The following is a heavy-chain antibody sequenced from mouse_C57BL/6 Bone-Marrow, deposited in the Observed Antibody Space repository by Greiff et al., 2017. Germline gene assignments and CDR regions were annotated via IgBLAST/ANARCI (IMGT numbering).Heavy chain of an antibody. Sequence: EVQVVESGGGLVQSGRSLRLSCATSGFTFSDFYMEWVRQAPGKGLEWIAASRNKANDYTTEYSASVKGRFIVSRDTSQSILYLQMNALRAEDTAIYYCARDAPMRYFDVWGTGTTVTVSS. CDR2: SRNKANDYTT. V-gene: IGHV7-1*01. CDR3: ARDAPMRYFDV. CDR1: GFTFSDFY. J-gene: IGHJ1*03.